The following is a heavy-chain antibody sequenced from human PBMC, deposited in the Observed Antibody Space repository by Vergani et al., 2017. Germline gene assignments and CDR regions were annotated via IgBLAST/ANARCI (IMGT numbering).Heavy chain of an antibody. D-gene: IGHD5-18*01. Sequence: EVQLVESGGGLVPPGRSLRLSCAASGFSFGDYAMTWVRQAPGKGLEWVVFIRNKAYGGTTEYAASVKGRFTISRDDSKRLAYLQLSGLKTEDTAVYFYSRGHGYSFGYFDYWGQGTLVTVSS. CDR2: IRNKAYGGTT. V-gene: IGHV3-49*04. CDR3: SRGHGYSFGYFDY. J-gene: IGHJ4*02. CDR1: GFSFGDYA.